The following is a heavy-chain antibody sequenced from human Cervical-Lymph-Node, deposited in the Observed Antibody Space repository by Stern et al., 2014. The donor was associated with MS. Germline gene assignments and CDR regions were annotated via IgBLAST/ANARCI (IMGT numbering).Heavy chain of an antibody. CDR2: ISSNGRNI. CDR3: ARVDVLVAVNAPEADSFDY. V-gene: IGHV3-11*01. J-gene: IGHJ4*02. D-gene: IGHD2-8*02. Sequence: VQLVEAGGGLVKPGGSLRLSCVASGFSFRDPYMSWIRQAPGKGLELISDISSNGRNIHHEDSVKGRFSISRDNAKNSLFLQMDSLRLDDTAIYYCARVDVLVAVNAPEADSFDYWGRGTLVTVSS. CDR1: GFSFRDPY.